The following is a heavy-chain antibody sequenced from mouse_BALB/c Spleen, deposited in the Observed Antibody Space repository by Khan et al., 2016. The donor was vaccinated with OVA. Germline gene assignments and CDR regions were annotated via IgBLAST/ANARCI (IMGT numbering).Heavy chain of an antibody. CDR3: AGLRRGSWFAY. CDR2: IHYSGST. V-gene: IGHV3-1*02. CDR1: GYSITSGYN. D-gene: IGHD2-4*01. Sequence: QLEESGPDLVKPSQSLSLTCTVTGYSITSGYNWHWIRQFPGNKLEWMGYIHYSGSTNYNPSLKSRISITRNTSKNQFFLQLNSVTTEDTATTYCAGLRRGSWFAYWGQGTLVTVSA. J-gene: IGHJ3*01.